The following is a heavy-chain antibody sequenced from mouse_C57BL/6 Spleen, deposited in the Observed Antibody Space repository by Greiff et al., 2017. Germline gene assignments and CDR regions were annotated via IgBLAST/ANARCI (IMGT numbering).Heavy chain of an antibody. CDR1: GFTFSSYT. CDR3: ARQGGYGYEDYFDY. CDR2: ISGGGGNT. V-gene: IGHV5-9*01. Sequence: EVQGVESGGGLVKPGGSLKLSCAASGFTFSSYTMSWVRQTPEKRLEWVATISGGGGNTYYPDSVKGRFTISRDNAKNTLYLQMSSLRSEDTALYYCARQGGYGYEDYFDYWGQGTTLTVSS. D-gene: IGHD2-2*01. J-gene: IGHJ2*01.